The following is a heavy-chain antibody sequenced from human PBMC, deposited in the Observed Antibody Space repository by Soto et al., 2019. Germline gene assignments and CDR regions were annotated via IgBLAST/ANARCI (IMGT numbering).Heavy chain of an antibody. V-gene: IGHV4-39*01. CDR3: ATREEAYCSGGSCYSEKNWFDP. CDR2: IYYSGST. J-gene: IGHJ5*02. D-gene: IGHD2-15*01. Sequence: SETLSLTCTVSGGSISSSSYYWGWIRQPPGKGLEWIGSIYYSGSTYYNPSLKSRVTISVDTSKNQFSLKLSSVTAADTAVYYCATREEAYCSGGSCYSEKNWFDPWGQGTLVTVSS. CDR1: GGSISSSSYY.